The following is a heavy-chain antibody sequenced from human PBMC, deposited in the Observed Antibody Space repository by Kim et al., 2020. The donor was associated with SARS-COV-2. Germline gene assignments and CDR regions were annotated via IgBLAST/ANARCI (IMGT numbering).Heavy chain of an antibody. CDR2: INSSGGST. J-gene: IGHJ4*01. CDR1: GFTFSSYA. Sequence: GVSLRLSCVASGFTFSSYAMSWVRQAPGKGLEWVSGINSSGGSTYYADSVKGRFTISRDNSKNTLYLQMHSLRAEDTAVYYCAKSLPYYYGSGTYPLDY. V-gene: IGHV3-23*01. CDR3: AKSLPYYYGSGTYPLDY. D-gene: IGHD3-10*01.